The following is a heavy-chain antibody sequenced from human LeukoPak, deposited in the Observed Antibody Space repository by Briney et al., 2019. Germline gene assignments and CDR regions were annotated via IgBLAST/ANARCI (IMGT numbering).Heavy chain of an antibody. D-gene: IGHD2-21*01. CDR2: IHSNGRTI. Sequence: GRSLRLSCAASAVALTGYWMHWFRQAPGKGPVWVSRIHSNGRTIDYAESVKGRFNTSRDNAKNMLYLQMNSLRVEDTALYFCVRDPMIAGDYWGQGTRVTVST. CDR1: AVALTGYW. J-gene: IGHJ4*02. V-gene: IGHV3-74*01. CDR3: VRDPMIAGDY.